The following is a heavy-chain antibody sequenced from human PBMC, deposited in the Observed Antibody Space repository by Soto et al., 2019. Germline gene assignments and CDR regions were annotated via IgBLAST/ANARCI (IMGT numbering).Heavy chain of an antibody. D-gene: IGHD1-1*01. CDR1: GGAISPCCY. J-gene: IGHJ4*02. Sequence: ENLSVPRSGSGGAISPCCYLGWARQPPGQGLEWIGSIYPSVSSYHNPSLATRLRLSIDTSKNQFTLNLTSVTAADTALYFCAREKVGTTFFDNWGQGIQVT. CDR2: IYPSVSS. V-gene: IGHV4-38-2*02. CDR3: AREKVGTTFFDN.